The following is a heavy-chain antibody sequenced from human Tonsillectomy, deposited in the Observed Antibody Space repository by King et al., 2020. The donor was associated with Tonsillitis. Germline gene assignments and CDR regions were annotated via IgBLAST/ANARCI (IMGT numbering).Heavy chain of an antibody. V-gene: IGHV3-33*01. Sequence: VQLVESGGGVVQPGRSLRLSCAASGFTFSSYGMHWVRQAPGKGLEWVAVIWYDGSNKYYADSVKGRFTISRDNSKNTLYLQMNSLRAEDTAVYYCARDLFHYYDSSGYYVPSADWGQGTLVTVSS. CDR2: IWYDGSNK. J-gene: IGHJ4*02. CDR1: GFTFSSYG. D-gene: IGHD3-22*01. CDR3: ARDLFHYYDSSGYYVPSAD.